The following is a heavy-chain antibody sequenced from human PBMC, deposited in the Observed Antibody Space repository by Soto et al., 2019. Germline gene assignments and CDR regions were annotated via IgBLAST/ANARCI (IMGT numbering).Heavy chain of an antibody. V-gene: IGHV3-23*01. CDR1: GFTFSSYA. Sequence: GGSLRLSCAASGFTFSSYAMSWVRQAPGKGLEWVSAISGSGGSTYYADSVKGRFTISRDNSKNTLYLQMNSLRAEDTAVYYCAKAQDYDILTGYYVDNWFDPWGQGTQVTVSS. CDR3: AKAQDYDILTGYYVDNWFDP. CDR2: ISGSGGST. D-gene: IGHD3-9*01. J-gene: IGHJ5*02.